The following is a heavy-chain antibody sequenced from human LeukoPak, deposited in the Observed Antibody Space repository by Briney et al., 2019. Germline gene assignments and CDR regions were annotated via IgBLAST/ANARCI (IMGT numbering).Heavy chain of an antibody. V-gene: IGHV5-51*01. D-gene: IGHD4-11*01. CDR1: GYSFSSDW. CDR2: IYPGDSKT. Sequence: GESLKISCKASGYSFSSDWIAWVRQMPGKGLEWMGIIYPGDSKTRYSPSFKGQVTISADRSISTAYLQWSSLRAADTAMYYCARQTVDYYYGMDVWGQGTTVTVSS. CDR3: ARQTVDYYYGMDV. J-gene: IGHJ6*02.